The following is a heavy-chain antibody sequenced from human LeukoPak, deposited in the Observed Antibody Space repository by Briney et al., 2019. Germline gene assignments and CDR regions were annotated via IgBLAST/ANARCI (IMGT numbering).Heavy chain of an antibody. CDR3: ARGYGRVGATIDY. Sequence: GRSLRLSCAASGFTFSSCAMHWVRQAPGKGLEWVAVISYDGSNKYYADSVKGRFTISRDNSKNTLYLQMNSLRAEDTAVYYCARGYGRVGATIDYWGQGTLVTVSS. D-gene: IGHD1-26*01. V-gene: IGHV3-30-3*01. CDR2: ISYDGSNK. CDR1: GFTFSSCA. J-gene: IGHJ4*02.